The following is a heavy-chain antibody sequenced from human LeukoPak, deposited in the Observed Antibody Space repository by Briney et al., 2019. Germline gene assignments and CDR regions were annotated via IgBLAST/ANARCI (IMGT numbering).Heavy chain of an antibody. V-gene: IGHV4-34*01. CDR2: INHSGST. D-gene: IGHD3-22*01. Sequence: SETLSLTCAVYGGSFSGYYWSWIRQPPGKGLEWIGEINHSGSTNYNPSLKSRVTISVDASKNQFSLKLSSVTAADTAVYYCARVGYYDSSGYAHWGQGTLVTVSS. CDR1: GGSFSGYY. CDR3: ARVGYYDSSGYAH. J-gene: IGHJ4*02.